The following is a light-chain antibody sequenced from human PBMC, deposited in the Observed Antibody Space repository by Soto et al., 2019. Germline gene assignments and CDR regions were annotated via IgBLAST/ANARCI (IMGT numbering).Light chain of an antibody. CDR1: RTISSY. CDR3: QQYNNYVT. V-gene: IGKV1-5*03. CDR2: KAS. J-gene: IGKJ4*01. Sequence: DIQMSQCPSSVCASXGDRVTITCRASRTISSYMARYQQITGXATKRXISKASTLQSGVTSRFSGSGCGTEFTITISSLQPDDFATYDCQQYNNYVTFGGGTKVDIK.